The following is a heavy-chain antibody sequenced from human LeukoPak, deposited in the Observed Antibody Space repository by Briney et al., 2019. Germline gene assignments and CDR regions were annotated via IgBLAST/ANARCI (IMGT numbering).Heavy chain of an antibody. V-gene: IGHV3-7*01. J-gene: IGHJ4*02. CDR3: GRDPRDSAYSPLDY. Sequence: GGSLRLSCAASGFTFSDYWLSWVRLAPGKGLEWVANINPDETKKYYVDSVKGRFTISRDNAKNSLYLQMNSLRVEDTAVYYCGRDPRDSAYSPLDYWGQGTLVTVSS. CDR2: INPDETKK. CDR1: GFTFSDYW. D-gene: IGHD3-22*01.